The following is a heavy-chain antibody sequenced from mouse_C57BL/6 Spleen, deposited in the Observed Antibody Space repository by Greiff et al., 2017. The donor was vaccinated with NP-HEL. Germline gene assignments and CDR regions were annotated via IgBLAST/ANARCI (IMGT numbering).Heavy chain of an antibody. V-gene: IGHV14-3*01. CDR2: IDPASGST. Sequence: VQLQQSVAELVRPGASVKLSCTASGFNFNNTYMHWVKQRPEQGLEWIGRIDPASGSTKYAPKFKGKATITADTSSNTAYLQISSLTSEDTAIYYCARDYGRDDYWGQGTTLTVSS. CDR3: ARDYGRDDY. D-gene: IGHD1-1*01. J-gene: IGHJ2*01. CDR1: GFNFNNTY.